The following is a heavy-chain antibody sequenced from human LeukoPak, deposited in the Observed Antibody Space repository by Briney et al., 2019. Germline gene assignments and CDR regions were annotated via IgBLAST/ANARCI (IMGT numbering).Heavy chain of an antibody. D-gene: IGHD1-26*01. J-gene: IGHJ2*01. CDR2: IYYSGST. Sequence: SETLSLTCTVSGGSISSYYWSWIRQPPGMGLEWIGYIYYSGSTNYNPSLKNRVTISVDTSKDQFSLRLASVTAADTAMYYCARSFLGDWYFDLWGRGTLVTVSS. CDR3: ARSFLGDWYFDL. V-gene: IGHV4-59*01. CDR1: GGSISSYY.